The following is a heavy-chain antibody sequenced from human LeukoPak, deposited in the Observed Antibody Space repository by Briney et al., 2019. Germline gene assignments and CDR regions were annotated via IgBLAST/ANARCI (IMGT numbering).Heavy chain of an antibody. CDR2: ISSSGSTI. J-gene: IGHJ4*02. V-gene: IGHV3-48*03. CDR3: ARERRPLSSGWYDDY. D-gene: IGHD6-19*01. CDR1: GFTFSSYE. Sequence: PGGSLRLSCAASGFTFSSYEMNWVRQAPGKGLEWVSYISSSGSTIDYADSVRGRFTIPRDNANNSLYLQMNRLRAEDTAVYYCARERRPLSSGWYDDYWGQGTLVTVSA.